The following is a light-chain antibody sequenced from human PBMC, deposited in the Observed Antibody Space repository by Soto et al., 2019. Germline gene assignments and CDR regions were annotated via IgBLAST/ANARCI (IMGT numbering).Light chain of an antibody. CDR3: GAWDTSLRAVV. CDR2: DNY. V-gene: IGLV1-51*01. J-gene: IGLJ2*01. Sequence: QAVVTQPPSVSAAPGQKVIISCSGTSSNIGKNYVFWYQQFPGTAPKLLIYDNYKRPSGIPDRFSVAKSGASATLAITGLHTGDEADYYCGAWDTSLRAVVFGGGTKLTVL. CDR1: SSNIGKNY.